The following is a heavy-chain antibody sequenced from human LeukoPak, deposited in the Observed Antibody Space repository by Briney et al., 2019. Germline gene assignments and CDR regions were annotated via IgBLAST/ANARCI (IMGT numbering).Heavy chain of an antibody. CDR2: ISTSGSST. V-gene: IGHV3-64*04. CDR1: GFSFSGSA. D-gene: IGHD3-10*01. Sequence: GGSLRLSCSGSGFSFSGSAMHWVRQAPGRGLEYVSGISTSGSSTAYADSVRGRFTISRDNSENTLYLQMDSLRAEDTAVYYCVRDFGGSRDYWGQGTLVIVSS. J-gene: IGHJ4*02. CDR3: VRDFGGSRDY.